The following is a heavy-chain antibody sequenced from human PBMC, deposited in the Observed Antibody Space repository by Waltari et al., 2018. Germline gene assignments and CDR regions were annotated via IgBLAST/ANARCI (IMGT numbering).Heavy chain of an antibody. CDR2: MYYTGTA. V-gene: IGHV4-59*01. D-gene: IGHD2-15*01. J-gene: IGHJ4*02. CDR1: GASITTYY. Sequence: QVQLQESGPGLVKPSETLSLTCTVSGASITTYYYSWIRQSPGKGLQWIGSMYYTGTAYYNPSLKSRLTISLDTSKNQFSLSLTSVTTADTAVYYCARDYPAAHVFDYWGQGTVVAVSS. CDR3: ARDYPAAHVFDY.